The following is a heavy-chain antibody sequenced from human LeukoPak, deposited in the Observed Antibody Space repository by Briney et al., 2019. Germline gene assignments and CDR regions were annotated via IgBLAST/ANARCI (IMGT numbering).Heavy chain of an antibody. V-gene: IGHV1-46*03. CDR3: ARMVRGDGYGMDV. CDR2: INPSGGST. CDR1: GYTFTSYY. Sequence: ASVKVSCKASGYTFTSYYMHWVRQAPGQGLEWMGIINPSGGSTSYAKKFQGRVTMTRDTSTSTVYMELSSLRSEDTAVYYCARMVRGDGYGMDVWGQGTTVTVSS. J-gene: IGHJ6*02. D-gene: IGHD3-10*01.